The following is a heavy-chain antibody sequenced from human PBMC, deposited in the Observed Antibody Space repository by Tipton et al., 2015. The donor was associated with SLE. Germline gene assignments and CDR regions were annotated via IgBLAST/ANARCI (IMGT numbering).Heavy chain of an antibody. D-gene: IGHD6-13*01. CDR3: ARLEAAAGTGNFDY. Sequence: SLRLSCAASGFTFSSYAMRWVRQAPGKGLEWVAVISYDGSNKYYADSVKGRFTISRDNSKNTLYLQMNSLRAEDTAVYYCARLEAAAGTGNFDYWGQGTLVTVSS. V-gene: IGHV3-30*04. CDR1: GFTFSSYA. J-gene: IGHJ4*02. CDR2: ISYDGSNK.